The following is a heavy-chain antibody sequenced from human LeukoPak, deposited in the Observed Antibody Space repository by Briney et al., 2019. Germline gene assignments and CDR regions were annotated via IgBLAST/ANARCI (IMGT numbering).Heavy chain of an antibody. CDR3: ASGMRELWGGDY. CDR2: ISSSSSYI. CDR1: GFTFSSYS. Sequence: GGSLRLSCAASGFTFSSYSMNWVRQAPGKGLEWVSSISSSSSYIYFADSVKGRFTISRDNAKNSLYLQMNSLRAEDTAVYYCASGMRELWGGDYWGQGTLVTVSS. J-gene: IGHJ4*02. V-gene: IGHV3-21*01. D-gene: IGHD1-26*01.